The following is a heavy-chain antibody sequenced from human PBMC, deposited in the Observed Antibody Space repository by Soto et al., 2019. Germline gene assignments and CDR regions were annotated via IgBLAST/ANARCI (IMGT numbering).Heavy chain of an antibody. V-gene: IGHV3-48*03. CDR1: GFTFRTYE. J-gene: IGHJ4*02. D-gene: IGHD6-13*01. CDR2: ISSSDNTI. Sequence: EVQLVESGGGLVQPGGSLRLSCAASGFTFRTYEMNWVRQAPGKGLEWISYISSSDNTIFYADSVKGRFTISRDNAKNSLYLQMNSLRAEDTAVYYCAREGIATAGPHFDYWGQGPLVTVSS. CDR3: AREGIATAGPHFDY.